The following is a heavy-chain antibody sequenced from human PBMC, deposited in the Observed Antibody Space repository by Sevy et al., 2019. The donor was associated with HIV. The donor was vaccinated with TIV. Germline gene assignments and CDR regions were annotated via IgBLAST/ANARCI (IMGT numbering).Heavy chain of an antibody. J-gene: IGHJ4*02. CDR2: IYSDGKT. V-gene: IGHV3-66*01. CDR1: GFTVSRNY. Sequence: GGSLRLSCAASGFTVSRNYMSWVRQAPGKGLEWVSVIYSDGKTFYADSVQDRFTISRDNSKNTLYLQMNILRAEDTAVYYCACWSSAWSLFDYWGQGTLVTVSS. D-gene: IGHD6-19*01. CDR3: ACWSSAWSLFDY.